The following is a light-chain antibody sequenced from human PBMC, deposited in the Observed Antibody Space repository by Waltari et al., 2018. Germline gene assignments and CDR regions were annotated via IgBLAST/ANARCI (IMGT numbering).Light chain of an antibody. V-gene: IGKV1-39*01. CDR1: QSIRNY. J-gene: IGKJ5*01. CDR2: AAS. CDR3: QQSYSTLIT. Sequence: DIQMTQSPSSLSASVGDRVTITRPAGQSIRNYLNWYQQKPGKAPKLLIYAASNLQSGVQSRFSGSGSGTDFTLTISSLQPEDFATYYCQQSYSTLITFGQGTRLEIK.